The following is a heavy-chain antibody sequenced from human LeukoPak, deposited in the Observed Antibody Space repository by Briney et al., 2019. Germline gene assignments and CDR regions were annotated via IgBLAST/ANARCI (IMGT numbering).Heavy chain of an antibody. CDR1: GFTFSNYW. D-gene: IGHD6-19*01. Sequence: GGSLSLSCVGSGFTFSNYWINWVRQAPGKGLEWVGNINEDGSRKNYSDSVKGRFTISRHNSKNSLYLQMDSLRAEDTAVYYCARDSSGWYDYWGQGTLVTVSS. CDR3: ARDSSGWYDY. V-gene: IGHV3-7*01. J-gene: IGHJ4*02. CDR2: INEDGSRK.